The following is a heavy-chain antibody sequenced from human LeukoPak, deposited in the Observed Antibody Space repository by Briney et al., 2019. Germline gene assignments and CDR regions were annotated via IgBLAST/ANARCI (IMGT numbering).Heavy chain of an antibody. D-gene: IGHD6-13*01. Sequence: KSSETLSLTCTVSGDSVSSGSYYWSWIRQPAGKGLEWIGRIYTSGSTNYNPSLKSRVTISVDTSKNQFSLKLSSVTAADTAVYYCARGAAAGTLLTEYFQHWGQGTLVTVSS. CDR3: ARGAAAGTLLTEYFQH. V-gene: IGHV4-61*02. CDR2: IYTSGST. CDR1: GDSVSSGSYY. J-gene: IGHJ1*01.